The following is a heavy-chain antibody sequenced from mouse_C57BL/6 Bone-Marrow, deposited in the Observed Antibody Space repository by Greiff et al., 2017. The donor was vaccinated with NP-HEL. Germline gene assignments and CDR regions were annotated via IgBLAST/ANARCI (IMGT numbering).Heavy chain of an antibody. D-gene: IGHD6-2*01. J-gene: IGHJ1*03. CDR2: ISYSGST. V-gene: IGHV3-8*01. CDR1: GYSITSDY. CDR3: ARRVLFSYWYVDV. Sequence: EVKLVESGPGLAKPSQTLSLTCSVTGYSITSDYWNWIRKFPGNKLEYMGYISYSGSTYYNPSLKSRISITRDTSKNQYYLQLNSVTTEDTATYDCARRVLFSYWYVDVWGTGTTVTVSA.